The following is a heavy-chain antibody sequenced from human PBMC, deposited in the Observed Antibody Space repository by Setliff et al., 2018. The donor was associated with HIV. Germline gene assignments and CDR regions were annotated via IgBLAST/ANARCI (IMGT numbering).Heavy chain of an antibody. CDR3: GTVRIAVPDDFDF. J-gene: IGHJ4*02. CDR1: GGTFSSYA. Sequence: VASVKVSCKASGGTFSSYAISWVRQAPGQGLEWMGGIIPIFGTANYAERFRGRISLTVDKSTGTAYMELNRLRSEDTAVYYCGTVRIAVPDDFDFWGQGTLVTVSS. D-gene: IGHD6-19*01. CDR2: IIPIFGTA. V-gene: IGHV1-69*06.